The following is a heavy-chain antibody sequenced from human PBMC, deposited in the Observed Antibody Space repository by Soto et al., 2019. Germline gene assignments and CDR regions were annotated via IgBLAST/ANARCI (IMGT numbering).Heavy chain of an antibody. V-gene: IGHV3-23*01. J-gene: IGHJ4*02. Sequence: EVQLLESGGGLVQPGGSLRLSCAASGFTFSSYAMRWVRQAPGKGLEWVSAISGSGGSTYYADSVKGRFTISRDNSKNTLYQQMTSLRAEDTAVYYCAKGGFVVVVAATDYWGQGTLVTVSS. CDR1: GFTFSSYA. D-gene: IGHD2-15*01. CDR3: AKGGFVVVVAATDY. CDR2: ISGSGGST.